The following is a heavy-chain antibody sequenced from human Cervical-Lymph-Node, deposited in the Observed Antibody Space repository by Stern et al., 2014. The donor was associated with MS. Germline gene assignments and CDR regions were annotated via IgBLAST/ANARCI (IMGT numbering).Heavy chain of an antibody. Sequence: ESGPALVKPTQTLTLTCTFSGFSLSTSGMRVSWIRQPPGKALEWLARIDWDDDKFYSTSLKTRLTISKDTSKNQVVLTMPNMDPVDTATYYCARSPPYYEFWNDYYYFDYWGQGTLVAVSS. V-gene: IGHV2-70*04. CDR1: GFSLSTSGMR. CDR2: IDWDDDK. D-gene: IGHD3-3*01. J-gene: IGHJ4*02. CDR3: ARSPPYYEFWNDYYYFDY.